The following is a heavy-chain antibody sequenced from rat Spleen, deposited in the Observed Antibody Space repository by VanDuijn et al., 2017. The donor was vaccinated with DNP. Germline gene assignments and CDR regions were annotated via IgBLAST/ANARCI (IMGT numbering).Heavy chain of an antibody. D-gene: IGHD4-3*01. CDR3: IRWNSGHFDY. J-gene: IGHJ2*01. Sequence: EVQLVESGGDLVQPGRSLKLSCAASGFTFSAYYMAWVRQAPAKGLKWVAYIGSDGYAPYYGDSVKGRFAISRDNAKSTLYLQMNSLRSEDMATYYCIRWNSGHFDYWGQGVMVTVSS. CDR2: IGSDGYAP. V-gene: IGHV5-22*01. CDR1: GFTFSAYY.